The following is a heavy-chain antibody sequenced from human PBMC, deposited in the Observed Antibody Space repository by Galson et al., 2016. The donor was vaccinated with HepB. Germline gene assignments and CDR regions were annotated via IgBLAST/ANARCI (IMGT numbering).Heavy chain of an antibody. V-gene: IGHV4-31*03. J-gene: IGHJ4*02. D-gene: IGHD2-15*01. CDR3: ASAPPCSGASCDHFDY. Sequence: PLSLTCTVSGGSISSGGYYWSWIRQHPGRGLEWIGYIHYNGSAYYSPSFESRLNISLDTSKNQFSLKLSSMTAADTAVYYCASAPPCSGASCDHFDYWGQGTLVTVSS. CDR1: GGSISSGGYY. CDR2: IHYNGSA.